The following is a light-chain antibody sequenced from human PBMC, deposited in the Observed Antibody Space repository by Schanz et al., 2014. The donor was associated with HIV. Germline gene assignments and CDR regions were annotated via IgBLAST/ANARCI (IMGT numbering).Light chain of an antibody. CDR3: QQYDSSPVT. V-gene: IGKV1-39*01. CDR2: AAS. J-gene: IGKJ5*01. Sequence: DIQMTQSPSSMSASVGDRVLITCRASRTITSDLNWYQQKVGKVPKLLIYAASSLQSGVPSRFSGSGSGTEFTLTINSLQPDDFATYYCQQYDSSPVTFGQGTRLEIK. CDR1: RTITSD.